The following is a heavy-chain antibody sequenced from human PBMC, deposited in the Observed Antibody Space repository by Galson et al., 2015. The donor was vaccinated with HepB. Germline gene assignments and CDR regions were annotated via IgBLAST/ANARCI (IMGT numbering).Heavy chain of an antibody. CDR2: ISSNGGST. CDR3: VKGPGSAPLRNWFDP. V-gene: IGHV3-64D*06. Sequence: SLRLSCAASGFTFRSYAMHWVRQAPGKGLEYVSAISSNGGSTYSADSVKGRFTISRDNSKNTLYLQMSSLRAEDTAMYYCVKGPGSAPLRNWFDPWGQGTLVTVSS. CDR1: GFTFRSYA. D-gene: IGHD3-16*01. J-gene: IGHJ5*02.